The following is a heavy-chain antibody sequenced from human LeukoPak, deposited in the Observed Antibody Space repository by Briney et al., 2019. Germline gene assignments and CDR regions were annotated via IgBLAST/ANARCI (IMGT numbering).Heavy chain of an antibody. D-gene: IGHD2-21*01. J-gene: IGHJ4*02. CDR1: GGSISNYY. V-gene: IGHV4-59*01. CDR2: MYYSGST. Sequence: SETLSLTCTVSGGSISNYYWSWIRQPPGKGLEWIGYMYYSGSTYYNPSLKSRVTISVDTSKDQFSLKLSSVTAADTAVYYCARAKAGYLNDYWGQGTLVPVSS. CDR3: ARAKAGYLNDY.